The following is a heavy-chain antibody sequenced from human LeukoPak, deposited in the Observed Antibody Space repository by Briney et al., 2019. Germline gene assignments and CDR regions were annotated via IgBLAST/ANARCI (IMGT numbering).Heavy chain of an antibody. CDR2: IYYSGRT. V-gene: IGHV4-34*01. CDR1: GFGFSDSY. J-gene: IGHJ3*02. D-gene: IGHD3-10*01. CDR3: AKSNGYGLVDI. Sequence: GSLRLSCVVSGFGFSDSYMTWIRQTPGKGLEWIGYIYYSGRTNYNPSLKSRVTMSVDTSKSQFSLKLSSVTALDTAVYYCAKSNGYGLVDIWGQGTMVTVSS.